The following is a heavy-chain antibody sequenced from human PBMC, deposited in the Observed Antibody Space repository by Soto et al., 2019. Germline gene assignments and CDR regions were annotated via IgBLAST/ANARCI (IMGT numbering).Heavy chain of an antibody. Sequence: GGSLRLSCTGSGFAFGDYAMNWFRQAPGKGLEWVGFIRSKAYGGTTEYAASVKGRFTISRDDSKSIAYLQMNSLKTEDTAVYFCTRKAIVVISLFFDYWGQGTLVTSPQ. CDR3: TRKAIVVISLFFDY. D-gene: IGHD3-22*01. CDR1: GFAFGDYA. CDR2: IRSKAYGGTT. V-gene: IGHV3-49*03. J-gene: IGHJ4*02.